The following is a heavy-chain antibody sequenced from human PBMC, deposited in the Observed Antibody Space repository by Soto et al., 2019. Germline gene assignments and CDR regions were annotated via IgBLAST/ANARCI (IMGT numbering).Heavy chain of an antibody. D-gene: IGHD3-10*01. J-gene: IGHJ4*02. V-gene: IGHV1-18*04. CDR3: ARDAMVRGVSPSVDY. CDR2: ISAYNGNT. CDR1: GYTFTSYG. Sequence: ASVKVSCKASGYTFTSYGISWVRQAPGQGLEWMGWISAYNGNTNYAQKLQGRVTMTTDASTSTAYMELRSLRSDDTAVYYCARDAMVRGVSPSVDYWGQGTLVTVSS.